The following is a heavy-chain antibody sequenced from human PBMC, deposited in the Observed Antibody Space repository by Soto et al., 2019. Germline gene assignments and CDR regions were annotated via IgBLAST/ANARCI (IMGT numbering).Heavy chain of an antibody. V-gene: IGHV4-59*08. CDR2: IYYSGGT. Sequence: SETLSLTCIVSGGSISSYYWSWIRQPPGKGLEWIGYIYYSGGTNYNPSLKSRVTISVDTSKNQFSLKLSSVTAADTAVYYCARHTPAISISDHWGQGTLVTVSS. D-gene: IGHD2-15*01. CDR1: GGSISSYY. J-gene: IGHJ4*02. CDR3: ARHTPAISISDH.